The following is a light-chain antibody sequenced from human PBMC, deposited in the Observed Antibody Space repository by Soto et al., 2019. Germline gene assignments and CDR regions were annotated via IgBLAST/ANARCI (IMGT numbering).Light chain of an antibody. CDR2: SAS. CDR3: QQGHNWPLT. V-gene: IGKV3-15*01. CDR1: QSISTE. J-gene: IGKJ2*01. Sequence: EIAMTQSPATLSVSPGERATLSCRASQSISTELAWYQQKPGQPPRLLIYSASTRATGVPARFTGSGSGSEFTLTISGLQSEDFAVYYCQQGHNWPLTFGQGTMLEI.